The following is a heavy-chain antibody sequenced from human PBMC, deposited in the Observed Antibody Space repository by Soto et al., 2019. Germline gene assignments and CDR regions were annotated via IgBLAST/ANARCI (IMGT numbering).Heavy chain of an antibody. J-gene: IGHJ3*02. Sequence: QVQLVESGGXLXXXGXSLRLSCAASGFTFSDYYMSWIRQAPGKGLEWVSYISSSSSYTNYADSVKGRFTISRDNAKNSLYLQMNSLRAEDTAVYYCARDADILTGSDAFDIWGQGTMVTVSS. CDR3: ARDADILTGSDAFDI. CDR1: GFTFSDYY. V-gene: IGHV3-11*05. CDR2: ISSSSSYT. D-gene: IGHD3-9*01.